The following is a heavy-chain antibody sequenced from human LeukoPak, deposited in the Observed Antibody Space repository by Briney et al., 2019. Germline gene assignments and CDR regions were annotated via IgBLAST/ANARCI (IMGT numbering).Heavy chain of an antibody. V-gene: IGHV3-74*01. D-gene: IGHD3-22*01. Sequence: GGSLRLSCAASGFTFSRYWMHWVRQAPGKGLVWVSRINSDGSSTNYADSVKGRFTISRDNAKNTLYLQMNSLRVEDTAVYYCASSSGGFNWFDPWGQGTLVTVSS. CDR3: ASSSGGFNWFDP. J-gene: IGHJ5*02. CDR2: INSDGSST. CDR1: GFTFSRYW.